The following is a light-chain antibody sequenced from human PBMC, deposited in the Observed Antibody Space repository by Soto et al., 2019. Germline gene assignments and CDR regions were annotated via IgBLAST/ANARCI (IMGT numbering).Light chain of an antibody. V-gene: IGLV2-14*01. CDR1: SSDVGGYNY. CDR3: SSYTISSTYV. Sequence: QSALTQTASVSGSPGQSIAISCTGTSSDVGGYNYVSWYQQHPGKAPKLLINDVSNRPSGVSSRFSGSKSGNTASLTISGLKAEDEADYYCSSYTISSTYVFGTGTKVTVL. CDR2: DVS. J-gene: IGLJ1*01.